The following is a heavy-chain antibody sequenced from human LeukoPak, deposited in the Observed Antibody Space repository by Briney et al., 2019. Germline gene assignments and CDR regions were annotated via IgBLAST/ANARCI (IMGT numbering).Heavy chain of an antibody. J-gene: IGHJ6*03. CDR1: GGTFSSYA. CDR2: INPNSGGT. Sequence: ASVKVSCKASGGTFSSYAISWVRQAPGQGLEWMGWINPNSGGTNYAQKFQGRVTMTRDTSISTAYMELSRLRSDDTAVYYCARPPRVYYYYYMDVWGKGTTVTVSS. V-gene: IGHV1-2*02. CDR3: ARPPRVYYYYYMDV.